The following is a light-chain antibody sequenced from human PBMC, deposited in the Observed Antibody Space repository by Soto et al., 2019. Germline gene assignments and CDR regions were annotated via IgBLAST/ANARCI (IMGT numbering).Light chain of an antibody. CDR3: QLYGDSPPRA. J-gene: IGKJ1*01. Sequence: ETVLTQYPGTMYLSPGERATLSCRASQSVSSTYLGWYQQKPGQAPRLLIYGASTSAPGIPDRFCGSGSGTDFTLAIYSLEHEDFGVYYCQLYGDSPPRAFGQGTRVEI. V-gene: IGKV3-20*01. CDR1: QSVSSTY. CDR2: GAS.